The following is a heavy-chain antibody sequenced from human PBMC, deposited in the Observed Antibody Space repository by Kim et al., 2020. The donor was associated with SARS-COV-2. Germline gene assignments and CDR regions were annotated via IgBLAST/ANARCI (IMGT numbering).Heavy chain of an antibody. D-gene: IGHD5-18*01. V-gene: IGHV3-21*01. J-gene: IGHJ6*02. Sequence: SVKGRFTTSRDNAKNTLYLQMNSLRAEDTAVYYCAREGYNYGYYYYAMDVWGQGTTVTVSS. CDR3: AREGYNYGYYYYAMDV.